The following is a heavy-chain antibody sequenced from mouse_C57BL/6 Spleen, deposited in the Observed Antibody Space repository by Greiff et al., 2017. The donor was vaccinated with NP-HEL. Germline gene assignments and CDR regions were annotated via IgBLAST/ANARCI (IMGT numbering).Heavy chain of an antibody. CDR3: ARPPTGPWFAY. D-gene: IGHD4-1*02. J-gene: IGHJ3*01. CDR1: GFNIKDYY. Sequence: VQLQQSGAELVKPGASVKLSCTASGFNIKDYYMHWVKQRTEQGLEWIGRIDPEDGETKYAPKFQGKATLTVNKSSSTAYMELRSLTSEDSAVYYCARPPTGPWFAYWGQGTLVTVSA. V-gene: IGHV14-2*01. CDR2: IDPEDGET.